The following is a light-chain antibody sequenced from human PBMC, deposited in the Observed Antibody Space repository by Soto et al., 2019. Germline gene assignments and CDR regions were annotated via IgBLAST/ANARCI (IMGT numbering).Light chain of an antibody. V-gene: IGKV3-20*01. J-gene: IGKJ1*01. CDR2: ATS. CDR1: QSISSTY. Sequence: ENVLTQSPGTLSLSPGERATLSCRASQSISSTYLAWYQKKSGQGPRLLIYATSSRATGIPDRFSGSGSGTDFTLTISRLEPEDFAVYYCQQYGSSPTFGQGTRVEIK. CDR3: QQYGSSPT.